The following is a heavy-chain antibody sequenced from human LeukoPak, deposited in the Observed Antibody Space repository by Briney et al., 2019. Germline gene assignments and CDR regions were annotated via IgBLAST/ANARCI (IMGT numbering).Heavy chain of an antibody. CDR2: MNPNSGYT. J-gene: IGHJ4*02. V-gene: IGHV1-8*01. CDR3: TRGSSGRRDN. Sequence: ASVQVSCKASGYTFTSCDIHWVRQATGQGLEWMGWMNPNSGYTGYGQSFQGRITMTRNISIGTAYMELSNLTSEDTAIYYCTRGSSGRRDNWGQGTLVTVSA. CDR1: GYTFTSCD. D-gene: IGHD6-19*01.